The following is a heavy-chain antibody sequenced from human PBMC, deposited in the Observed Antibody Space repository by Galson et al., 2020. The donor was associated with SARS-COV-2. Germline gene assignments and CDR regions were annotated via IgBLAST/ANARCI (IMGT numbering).Heavy chain of an antibody. CDR3: VKAMRWLQCAAALRG. D-gene: IGHD5-12*01. V-gene: IGHV3-43D*03. CDR2: ISWHGAVT. CDR1: GFTFDDYA. Sequence: AGSLRLSCAASGFTFDDYAMHWVRQAPAQGLEWVSLISWHGAVTSYADVVQGRFTISRDNPKHFLSPQMNSLRAEDTALYYCVKAMRWLQCAAALRGWGQGSLVTVAS. J-gene: IGHJ1*01.